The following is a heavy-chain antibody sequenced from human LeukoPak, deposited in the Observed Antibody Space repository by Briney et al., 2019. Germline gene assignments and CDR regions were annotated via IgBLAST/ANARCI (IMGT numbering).Heavy chain of an antibody. D-gene: IGHD1-26*01. CDR2: IYSSGTT. V-gene: IGHV3-53*01. CDR1: GFTVSSNY. CDR3: ARGAAFSGSYSLDF. Sequence: GGSLRLSCAASGFTVSSNYMSWVRQAPGKGLEWVSVIYSSGTTFYAYSVKGRFTISRDNSKNTLFLQMSGLRDDDTAVYYCARGAAFSGSYSLDFLGQGTLVTVSS. J-gene: IGHJ4*02.